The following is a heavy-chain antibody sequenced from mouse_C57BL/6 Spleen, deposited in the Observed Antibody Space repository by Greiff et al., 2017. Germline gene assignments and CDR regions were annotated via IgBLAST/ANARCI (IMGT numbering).Heavy chain of an antibody. CDR1: GYTFTDYN. V-gene: IGHV1-18*01. D-gene: IGHD2-4*01. Sequence: EVQLQQSGPELVKPGASVKIPCKASGYTFTDYNMDWVKQSHGKSLEWIGDINPNNGGTIYNQKFKGKATLTVDKSSSTAYMELRSLTSEDTAVYYCARNGYDYDVFYWYFEVWGTGTTVTVAS. CDR2: INPNNGGT. CDR3: ARNGYDYDVFYWYFEV. J-gene: IGHJ1*03.